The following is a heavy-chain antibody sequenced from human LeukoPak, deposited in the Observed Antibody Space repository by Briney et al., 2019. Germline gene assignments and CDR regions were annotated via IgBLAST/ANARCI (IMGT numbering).Heavy chain of an antibody. CDR2: INPNSGGT. CDR1: GYTFTGSY. V-gene: IGHV1-2*06. J-gene: IGHJ4*02. D-gene: IGHD4-11*01. Sequence: ASVTVSCTASGYTFTGSYMHWVRQAPGQGLEWVGRINPNSGGTSFAQKFQGSVTMTRDTSISTAYMKLSRLRSDDTAVYYCARGLENFDCWGQGTLVTVSS. CDR3: ARGLENFDC.